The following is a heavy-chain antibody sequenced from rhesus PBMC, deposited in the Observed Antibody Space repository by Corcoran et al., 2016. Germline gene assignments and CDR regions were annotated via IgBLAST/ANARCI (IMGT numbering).Heavy chain of an antibody. CDR3: ARAPMIVVIYFDY. CDR1: GASISSNC. J-gene: IGHJ4*01. CDR2: INGNSGST. D-gene: IGHD3-28*01. Sequence: QVQLPESGPGLVKPSETLSLTCTVSGASISSNCWSWIRQPPGTGREWIGGINGNSGSTNDNPSLKSRVTIAKDASKNQFSLKLRSVTAADTAVYYCARAPMIVVIYFDYWGQGVLVTVSS. V-gene: IGHV4-80*01.